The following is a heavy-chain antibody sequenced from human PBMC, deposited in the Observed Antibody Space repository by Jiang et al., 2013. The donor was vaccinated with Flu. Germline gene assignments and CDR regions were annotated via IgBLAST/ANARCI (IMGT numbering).Heavy chain of an antibody. V-gene: IGHV1-2*04. J-gene: IGHJ3*02. CDR1: GYTFTGYY. Sequence: EVKKPGASVKVSCKASGYTFTGYYMHWVRQAPGQGLEWMGWINPNSGGTNYAQKFQGWVTMTRDTSISTAYMELSRLRSDDTAVYYCARGRVGATTDAFDIWGQGTMVTVSS. D-gene: IGHD1-26*01. CDR2: INPNSGGT. CDR3: ARGRVGATTDAFDI.